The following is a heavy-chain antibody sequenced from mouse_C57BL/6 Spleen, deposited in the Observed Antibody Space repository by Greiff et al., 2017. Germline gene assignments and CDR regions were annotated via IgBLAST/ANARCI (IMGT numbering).Heavy chain of an antibody. D-gene: IGHD2-3*01. CDR1: GYAFSSSW. V-gene: IGHV1-82*01. CDR2: IYPGDGDT. Sequence: QVQLQQSGPELVKPGASVKISCKASGYAFSSSWMNWVKQRPGKGLEWIGRIYPGDGDTNYNGKFKGKATLTADKSSSTAYMQLSSLTSEDSAVYFCARIYDSYFGYAMDYWGQGTSVTVSS. J-gene: IGHJ4*01. CDR3: ARIYDSYFGYAMDY.